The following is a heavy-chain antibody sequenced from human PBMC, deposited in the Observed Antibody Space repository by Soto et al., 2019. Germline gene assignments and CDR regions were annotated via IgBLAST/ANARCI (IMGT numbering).Heavy chain of an antibody. Sequence: SETLSLTCGVSGGSISCSYWILIRQSPGKGLEWLGYVYYTGSTNYSPSLRSRVSISVDTSKNEFSLRLSSVTAADTAVYFCARSVAVPGAHIDYWGQGTQVTVSS. J-gene: IGHJ4*02. CDR2: VYYTGST. D-gene: IGHD6-19*01. CDR1: GGSISCSY. CDR3: ARSVAVPGAHIDY. V-gene: IGHV4-59*01.